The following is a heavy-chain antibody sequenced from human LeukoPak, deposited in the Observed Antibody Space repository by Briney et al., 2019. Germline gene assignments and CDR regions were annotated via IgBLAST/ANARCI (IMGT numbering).Heavy chain of an antibody. V-gene: IGHV4-34*01. CDR2: INHSGST. D-gene: IGHD5-18*01. J-gene: IGHJ4*02. Sequence: SETLSLTCAVYGGSFSGYYWSWIRQPPGKGLEWIGEINHSGSTNYNPSLKSRVTISVDTSKNQFSLKLSPVTAADTAVYYCARGGIQLWLSRDYYFDYWGQGTLVTVSS. CDR3: ARGGIQLWLSRDYYFDY. CDR1: GGSFSGYY.